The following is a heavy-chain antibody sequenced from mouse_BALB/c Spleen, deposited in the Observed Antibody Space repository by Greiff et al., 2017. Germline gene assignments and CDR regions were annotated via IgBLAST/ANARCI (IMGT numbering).Heavy chain of an antibody. CDR3: ASLGLLYAMDY. Sequence: VQVVESGAELAKPGASVKMSCKASGYTFTSYWMHWVKQRPGQGLEWIGYINPSTGYTEYNQKFKDKATLTADKSSSTAYMQLSSLTSEDSAVYYCASLGLLYAMDYWGQGTSVTVSS. V-gene: IGHV1-7*01. CDR2: INPSTGYT. D-gene: IGHD3-1*01. CDR1: GYTFTSYW. J-gene: IGHJ4*01.